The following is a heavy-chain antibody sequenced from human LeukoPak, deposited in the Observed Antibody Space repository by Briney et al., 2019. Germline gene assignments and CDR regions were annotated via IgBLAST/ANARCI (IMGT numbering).Heavy chain of an antibody. CDR1: GFIFSSYS. CDR3: ARGEYSSSAWFDP. CDR2: ISSSSSYI. D-gene: IGHD6-6*01. Sequence: SGGSLRLSCAASGFIFSSYSMNWVRQAPGKGLKWVSSISSSSSYIYYADSVKGRFTISRDNAKNSLYLQMNSLRAEDTAVYYCARGEYSSSAWFDPWGQGTLGTVSS. J-gene: IGHJ5*02. V-gene: IGHV3-21*01.